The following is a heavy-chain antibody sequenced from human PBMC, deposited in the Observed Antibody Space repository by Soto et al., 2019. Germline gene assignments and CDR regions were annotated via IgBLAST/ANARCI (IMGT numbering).Heavy chain of an antibody. D-gene: IGHD1-1*01. Sequence: GGSLRLSCEASGFMFGTSGMHWVRQAPGKGLEWVSGIWLDGSERHYADSVKGRFTISRDDAKNTVFLQMNSLRVEDTAVYFCARDASGTTSFLVSWGQGTLVTVSS. CDR2: IWLDGSER. J-gene: IGHJ5*01. V-gene: IGHV3-33*01. CDR3: ARDASGTTSFLVS. CDR1: GFMFGTSG.